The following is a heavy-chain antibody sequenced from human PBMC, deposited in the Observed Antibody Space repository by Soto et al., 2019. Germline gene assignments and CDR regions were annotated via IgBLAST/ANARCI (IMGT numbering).Heavy chain of an antibody. D-gene: IGHD3-16*01. CDR1: GYTFTNYG. Sequence: ASVKVYCKASGYTFTNYGISWVRQAPGQGPEWMGWISAYNGNTNYAQKLQGRVTMTTDTSTSTAYMELRSLRSDDTAMYYCARDLLGTEPESAFDFWGQGTMVT. J-gene: IGHJ3*01. CDR3: ARDLLGTEPESAFDF. CDR2: ISAYNGNT. V-gene: IGHV1-18*01.